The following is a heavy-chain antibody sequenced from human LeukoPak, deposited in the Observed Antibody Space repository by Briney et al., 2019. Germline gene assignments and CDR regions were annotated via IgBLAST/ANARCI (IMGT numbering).Heavy chain of an antibody. CDR2: IIPILGIA. Sequence: GASVKVSCKASGGTFSSYTISWVRQAPGQGLEWMGRIIPILGIANYAQKFQGRVTITADKSTSTAYMELSSLRSEDTAVYYCATRNFVLLWFGDPKAYYFDYWGQGTLVTVSS. V-gene: IGHV1-69*02. CDR3: ATRNFVLLWFGDPKAYYFDY. J-gene: IGHJ4*02. D-gene: IGHD3-10*01. CDR1: GGTFSSYT.